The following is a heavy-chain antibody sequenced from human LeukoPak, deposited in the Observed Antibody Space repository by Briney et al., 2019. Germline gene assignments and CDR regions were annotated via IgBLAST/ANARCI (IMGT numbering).Heavy chain of an antibody. CDR3: ARVEGSRSRPDY. CDR2: IKEDGSET. D-gene: IGHD6-13*01. CDR1: GFIFRNYW. V-gene: IGHV3-7*01. J-gene: IGHJ4*02. Sequence: GGSLRLSCVASGFIFRNYWMSWVRQAPGKGLEWVANIKEDGSETYYVDSVRGRFTISRDNAKSSLYLEMHSLRAEDTAAYYCARVEGSRSRPDYWGQGTLVTVSS.